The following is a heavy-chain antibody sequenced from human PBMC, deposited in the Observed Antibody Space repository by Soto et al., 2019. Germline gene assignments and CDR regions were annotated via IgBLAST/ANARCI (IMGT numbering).Heavy chain of an antibody. CDR3: AKDYYGSGSDPPEYYFDY. V-gene: IGHV3-30*18. Sequence: GGSLRLSCAASGFTFSSYGMHWVRQAPGKGLEWVAVISYDGSNKYYADSVKGRFTISRDNSKNTLYLQMNSLRAEDTAVYYCAKDYYGSGSDPPEYYFDYWGQGTLVTVSS. CDR2: ISYDGSNK. J-gene: IGHJ4*02. CDR1: GFTFSSYG. D-gene: IGHD3-10*01.